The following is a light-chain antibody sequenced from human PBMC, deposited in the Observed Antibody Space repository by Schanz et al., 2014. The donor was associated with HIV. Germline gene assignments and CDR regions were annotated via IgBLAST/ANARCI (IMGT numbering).Light chain of an antibody. V-gene: IGLV2-14*02. Sequence: QSALTQPASVSGSPGQSITISCTGTSSDVGSYNLVSWYQQHPGKAPKLMIYEGSKRPSGVSNRFSGSKSGNTASLTISGLQADDEADYYCRSYAGSYPPLYVFGTGTKLPVL. J-gene: IGLJ1*01. CDR1: SSDVGSYNL. CDR3: RSYAGSYPPLYV. CDR2: EGS.